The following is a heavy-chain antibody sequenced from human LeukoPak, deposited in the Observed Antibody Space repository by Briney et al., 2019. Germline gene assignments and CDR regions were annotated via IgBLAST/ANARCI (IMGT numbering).Heavy chain of an antibody. Sequence: GESLQISCQGSGYSFTSYWIGWVRQLPGKGLEWMGIIYPGDSDTRYSPSFQGQVTISADKSISTAYLQWSSLKASDTAMYYCARQRGRGRFLEWLFGGAFDIWGQGTMVTVSS. J-gene: IGHJ3*02. CDR1: GYSFTSYW. V-gene: IGHV5-51*01. CDR3: ARQRGRGRFLEWLFGGAFDI. D-gene: IGHD3-3*01. CDR2: IYPGDSDT.